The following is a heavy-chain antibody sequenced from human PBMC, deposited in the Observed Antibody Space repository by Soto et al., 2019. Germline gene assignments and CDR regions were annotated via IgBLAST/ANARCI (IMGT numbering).Heavy chain of an antibody. J-gene: IGHJ5*02. CDR1: GYTLTELS. CDR3: ATLPPRIVVALLPIPT. V-gene: IGHV1-24*01. D-gene: IGHD2-21*01. CDR2: FDPEDGET. Sequence: ASVKVSCKVSGYTLTELSMHWVRQAPGKGLEWMGGFDPEDGETIYAQKFQGRVTMTEDTSTDTAYMELSSLRSVTAADTAVYYCATLPPRIVVALLPIPTWGQGILVTVSS.